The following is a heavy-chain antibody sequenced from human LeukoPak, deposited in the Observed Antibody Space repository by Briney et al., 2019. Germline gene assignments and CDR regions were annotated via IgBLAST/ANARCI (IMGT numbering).Heavy chain of an antibody. CDR1: DFTFA. D-gene: IGHD2-2*01. Sequence: PGGSLRLSCVVSDFTFAVSWVRQAPGKGLEWISTINGRGDDSFHADSVKGRFTISRDTTKNTLYLRMSSLRAADTAMYFCVRTRGPERRHCFDYWSQGALLIVSS. V-gene: IGHV3-23*01. J-gene: IGHJ4*02. CDR2: INGRGDDS. CDR3: VRTRGPERRHCFDY.